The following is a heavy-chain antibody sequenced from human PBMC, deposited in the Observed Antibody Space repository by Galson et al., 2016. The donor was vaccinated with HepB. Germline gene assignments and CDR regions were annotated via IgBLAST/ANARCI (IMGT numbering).Heavy chain of an antibody. Sequence: ETLSLTCTVYGDSLRSFYWSWIRQPPGKGLEWTAYIYKSGSNNYNPSLKSRVTISVDTSKNQFPLKLSSLTAADTAVYYCATHWRARGAWYFDLWGRGTLVAVSS. D-gene: IGHD3-10*01. V-gene: IGHV4-59*08. CDR1: GDSLRSFY. J-gene: IGHJ2*01. CDR3: ATHWRARGAWYFDL. CDR2: IYKSGSN.